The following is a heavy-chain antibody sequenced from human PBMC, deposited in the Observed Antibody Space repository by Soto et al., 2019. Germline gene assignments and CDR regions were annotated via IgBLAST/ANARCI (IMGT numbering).Heavy chain of an antibody. D-gene: IGHD3-22*01. CDR3: ARDIGRSSGYYWDYYYGMDV. CDR2: ISSSGSTI. V-gene: IGHV3-21*04. J-gene: IGHJ6*02. Sequence: EVQLVESGGGLVKPGGSLRLSCAASGFTFSSYSMNWVRQAPGKGLEWVSSISSSGSTIYYADSVKGRFTISRDNAKNSLYLQMNSLRAEDTAVYYCARDIGRSSGYYWDYYYGMDVWGQGTTVTVSS. CDR1: GFTFSSYS.